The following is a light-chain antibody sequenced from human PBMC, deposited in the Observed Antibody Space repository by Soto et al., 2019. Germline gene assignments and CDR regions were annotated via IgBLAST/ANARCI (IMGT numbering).Light chain of an antibody. CDR3: QSYDSSLSGPNVV. J-gene: IGLJ2*01. CDR1: SSNIGAGYD. V-gene: IGLV1-40*01. Sequence: QSVLTQPPSVSGAPGQRVTISCTGSSSNIGAGYDVHWYQQLPGTAPKLLIYGNSNRPSGVPDRFSGSKSGTSASLAISGLQAEDEADYSCQSYDSSLSGPNVVFGGGTQLTVL. CDR2: GNS.